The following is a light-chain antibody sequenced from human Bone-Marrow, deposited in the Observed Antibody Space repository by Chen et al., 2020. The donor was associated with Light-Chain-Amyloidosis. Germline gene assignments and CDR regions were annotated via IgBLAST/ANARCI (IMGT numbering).Light chain of an antibody. CDR3: SSYTSSSTVV. V-gene: IGLV2-14*03. CDR2: DVS. Sequence: QSALTQPASVSGSPGQSITISCTGTSSDVGGYNYVSWSQQHSGKAPKLMIYDVSNRPSGVSNRFSGSKSGNTAALTISGLQAEDEADYYCSSYTSSSTVVVGGGTKLTVL. CDR1: SSDVGGYNY. J-gene: IGLJ2*01.